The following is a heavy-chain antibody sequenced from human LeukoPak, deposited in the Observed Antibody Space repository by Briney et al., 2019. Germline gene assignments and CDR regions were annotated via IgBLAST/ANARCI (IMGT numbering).Heavy chain of an antibody. CDR2: INPNSGGT. V-gene: IGHV1-2*02. CDR1: GYTFTVYY. J-gene: IGHJ4*02. D-gene: IGHD6-19*01. Sequence: ASVKVSCKASGYTFTVYYMHWVRQAPGQGLEWMGWINPNSGGTNYAQKFQGQVTMTRDTSVSTAYMELSGLRDDDTAVYYCAREGSIAVAEYFDYWGQGTLVTVSS. CDR3: AREGSIAVAEYFDY.